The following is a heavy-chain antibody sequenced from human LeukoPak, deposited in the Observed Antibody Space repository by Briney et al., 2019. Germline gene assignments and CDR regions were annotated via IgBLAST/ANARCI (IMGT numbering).Heavy chain of an antibody. D-gene: IGHD3-9*01. J-gene: IGHJ5*02. V-gene: IGHV1-8*01. Sequence: ASVKVSCKASGYTFTSYDINWVRQATGQGLEWMGWMNPNSGNTGYAQKFQGGVTMTRNTSISTAYMELSSLRSEDTAVYYCARVRTYYDILTGYYTYNWFDPWGQGTLVTVSS. CDR3: ARVRTYYDILTGYYTYNWFDP. CDR2: MNPNSGNT. CDR1: GYTFTSYD.